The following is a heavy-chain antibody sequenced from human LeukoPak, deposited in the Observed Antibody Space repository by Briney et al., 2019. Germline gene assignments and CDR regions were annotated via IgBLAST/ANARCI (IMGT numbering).Heavy chain of an antibody. V-gene: IGHV3-23*01. CDR1: GFTFSSYA. D-gene: IGHD3-22*01. Sequence: GGSLRLSCAASGFTFSSYAMSWVRQAPGKGLEWVSAISGSGGSTYYADFVKGRFTISRDNSKNTLYLQMNSLRAEDTAVYYCAKDQNYYDSSGFVDYWGQGTLVTVSS. CDR2: ISGSGGST. J-gene: IGHJ4*02. CDR3: AKDQNYYDSSGFVDY.